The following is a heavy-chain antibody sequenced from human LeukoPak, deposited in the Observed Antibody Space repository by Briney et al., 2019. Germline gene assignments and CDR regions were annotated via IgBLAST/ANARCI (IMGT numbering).Heavy chain of an antibody. V-gene: IGHV4-38-2*02. D-gene: IGHD1-26*01. Sequence: SETLSLTCTVSGYSISSGYYWGWIRQPPGKGLEWIGRNYHSRSNYHNPPLKIRVTTSVDTSKTQISLRLSTVTAADTYEYYCARAPRLGRYGYGPWELPVSYFDYWGQGTLVTVSS. CDR1: GYSISSGYY. CDR2: NYHSRSN. CDR3: ARAPRLGRYGYGPWELPVSYFDY. J-gene: IGHJ4*02.